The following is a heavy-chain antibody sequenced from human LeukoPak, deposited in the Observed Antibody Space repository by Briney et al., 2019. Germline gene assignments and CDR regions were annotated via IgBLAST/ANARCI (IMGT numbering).Heavy chain of an antibody. V-gene: IGHV4-31*03. D-gene: IGHD3-16*01. Sequence: PSQTLSLTCTVSGGSISSGGYYWSWIRQHPGKGLEWIGYIYYSGSTYYNPSLKSRVTISVDTSKNQFSLKLSSVTAADTAVYYCARERGYYDYVWGSTPGWFDPWGQGTLVTVSS. CDR3: ARERGYYDYVWGSTPGWFDP. J-gene: IGHJ5*02. CDR1: GGSISSGGYY. CDR2: IYYSGST.